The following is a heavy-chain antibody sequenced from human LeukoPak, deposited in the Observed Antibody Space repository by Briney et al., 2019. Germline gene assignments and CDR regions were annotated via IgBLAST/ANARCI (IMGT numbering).Heavy chain of an antibody. J-gene: IGHJ4*02. CDR3: ARDSMQDTVIDS. V-gene: IGHV3-74*01. CDR2: INSDGSST. Sequence: PGGSLRLSCAASGFTFSSYWLYWVRQAPGKGLVWVSRINSDGSSTYYADSVKGRFTISRDNAKNTLYLQMNSLRAEDTAFYYCARDSMQDTVIDSWGLGTLVSVSS. CDR1: GFTFSSYW. D-gene: IGHD5-18*01.